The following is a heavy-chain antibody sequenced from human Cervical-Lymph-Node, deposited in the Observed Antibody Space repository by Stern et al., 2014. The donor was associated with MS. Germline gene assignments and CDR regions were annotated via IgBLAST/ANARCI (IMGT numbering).Heavy chain of an antibody. J-gene: IGHJ4*02. CDR3: ASGSSWFTFDC. CDR2: THTSGNT. Sequence: QVQLQESGPGLVKPSETLSLTCTVSGGSISNYYWSWIRQPAGKGLEWIGRTHTSGNTNYNPSLKSRVTMSIDTSQNQFSLKLSPVTAADTAMYYCASGSSWFTFDCWGQGTLVTVSS. D-gene: IGHD6-13*01. CDR1: GGSISNYY. V-gene: IGHV4-4*07.